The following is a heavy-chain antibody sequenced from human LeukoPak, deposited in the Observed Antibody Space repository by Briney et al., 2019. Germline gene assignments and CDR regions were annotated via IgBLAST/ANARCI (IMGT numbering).Heavy chain of an antibody. CDR3: DKETPTSGGYFAFDF. J-gene: IGHJ3*01. V-gene: IGHV3-64D*09. CDR2: MTRAGSGT. CDR1: GFTFSRYT. Sequence: SGGSLRLSCSASGFTFSRYTMHWVRQAPGKGLEFVSSMTRAGSGTYYADSVRGRFTISRDNSKNTLYLQMNSLRPEDTAVYYCDKETPTSGGYFAFDFWGQGTLVTVSS. D-gene: IGHD5-12*01.